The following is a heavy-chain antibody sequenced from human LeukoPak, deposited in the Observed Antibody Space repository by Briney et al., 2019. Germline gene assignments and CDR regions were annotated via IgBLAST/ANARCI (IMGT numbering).Heavy chain of an antibody. V-gene: IGHV3-7*01. D-gene: IGHD3-9*01. CDR2: IKQDGSEK. Sequence: PGGSLRLSXAASGITFSSYWMSWVRQAPGKGLEWVANIKQDGSEKYYVDSVKGRFTISRDNAKNSLYLQMNSLRAEDTAVYYCARDDYDILTGYPYYFDYWGQGTLVTVSS. CDR3: ARDDYDILTGYPYYFDY. CDR1: GITFSSYW. J-gene: IGHJ4*02.